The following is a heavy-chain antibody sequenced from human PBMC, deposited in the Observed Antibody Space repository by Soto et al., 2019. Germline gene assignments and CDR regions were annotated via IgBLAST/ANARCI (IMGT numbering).Heavy chain of an antibody. CDR2: INHSGST. Sequence: QVQLQQWGAGLLKPSETLSLTCAVYGGSFSGYYWSWIRQSPGKGLEWIGEINHSGSTNYNPSLKSRVTISVDTSKNQFSLKLSSVTAADTAVYYCASTGGYCSSTSCYNWFDPWGQGTLVTVSS. V-gene: IGHV4-34*01. J-gene: IGHJ5*02. D-gene: IGHD2-2*01. CDR3: ASTGGYCSSTSCYNWFDP. CDR1: GGSFSGYY.